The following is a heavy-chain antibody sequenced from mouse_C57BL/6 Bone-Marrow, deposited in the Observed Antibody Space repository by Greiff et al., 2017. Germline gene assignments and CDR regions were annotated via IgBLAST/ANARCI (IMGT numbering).Heavy chain of an antibody. J-gene: IGHJ4*01. D-gene: IGHD1-1*01. CDR3: ARHAATTVVAYYAMDY. CDR1: GFTFSDYY. CDR2: ISNGGGST. Sequence: DVMLVESGGGLVQPGGSLKLSCAASGFTFSDYYMYWVRQTPEKRLEWVAYISNGGGSTYYPDTVKGRFTIPRDNAKNTLYLQMSRLKSEDTAMYYCARHAATTVVAYYAMDYWGQGTSVTVSS. V-gene: IGHV5-12*01.